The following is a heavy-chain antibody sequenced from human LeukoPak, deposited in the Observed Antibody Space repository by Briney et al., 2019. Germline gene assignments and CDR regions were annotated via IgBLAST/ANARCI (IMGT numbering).Heavy chain of an antibody. D-gene: IGHD3-16*01. Sequence: GGSLRLSCVGSGFTFEDYAMHWVRQVPGRGLEWVSGISWNTGRIGYADSVKGRFTISRDNAEKSLYLQMNSLRPEDTAWYFCVKDRRLNSYSLDTWGQGTLVTVS. CDR2: ISWNTGRI. CDR1: GFTFEDYA. CDR3: VKDRRLNSYSLDT. V-gene: IGHV3-9*01. J-gene: IGHJ3*01.